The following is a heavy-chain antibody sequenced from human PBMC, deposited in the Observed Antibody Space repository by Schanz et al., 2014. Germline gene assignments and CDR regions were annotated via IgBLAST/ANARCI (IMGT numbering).Heavy chain of an antibody. Sequence: QVQLVQSEAEVKKPGSSVKVSCKASGGTFSSYSISWVRQAPGQGLEWMGRIIPILGIANYAQKFQGRVTMTIDPYTSTAYMELRSLRSDDTAHYYCVRVPSRGVSFDLWGRGTLVTVSS. CDR3: VRVPSRGVSFDL. J-gene: IGHJ2*01. CDR1: GGTFSSYS. V-gene: IGHV1-69*02. D-gene: IGHD3-16*01. CDR2: IIPILGIA.